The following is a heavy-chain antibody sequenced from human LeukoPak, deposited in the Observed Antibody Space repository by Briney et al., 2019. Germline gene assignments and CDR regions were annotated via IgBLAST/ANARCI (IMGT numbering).Heavy chain of an antibody. CDR1: GGSFSSYA. Sequence: GASVKVSCKASGGSFSSYAISWVRQAPGRGLEWMGGIIPIFGTANYAQKFQGRVTITADESTSTAYMELSSLRSVDTAVYYCVGYCTNGVCVGYWGQGTLVTVSS. CDR3: VGYCTNGVCVGY. CDR2: IIPIFGTA. J-gene: IGHJ4*02. D-gene: IGHD2-8*01. V-gene: IGHV1-69*13.